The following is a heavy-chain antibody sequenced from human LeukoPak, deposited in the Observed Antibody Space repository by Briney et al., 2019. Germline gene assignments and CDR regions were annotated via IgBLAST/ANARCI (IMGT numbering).Heavy chain of an antibody. Sequence: GGSLRLSCAASGFTFTSYAMSWVRQAPGKGLEWVSDISGSGSSAHYADSVKGRFIISRDNSKNTVYLQMNSLRAEDTPVYYCARGLQGPSQSKYYYDSSGYQDYYYAMDVWGQGTTVSVSS. V-gene: IGHV3-23*01. CDR2: ISGSGSSA. CDR1: GFTFTSYA. D-gene: IGHD3-22*01. J-gene: IGHJ6*02. CDR3: ARGLQGPSQSKYYYDSSGYQDYYYAMDV.